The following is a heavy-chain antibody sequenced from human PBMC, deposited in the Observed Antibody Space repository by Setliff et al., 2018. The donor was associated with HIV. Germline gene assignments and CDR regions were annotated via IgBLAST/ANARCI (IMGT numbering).Heavy chain of an antibody. CDR3: ARGHSSSWTGWFDP. D-gene: IGHD6-13*01. CDR2: ISGYNGNT. CDR1: GYTFTSYG. V-gene: IGHV1-18*01. J-gene: IGHJ5*02. Sequence: VSCNASGYTFTSYGISWVRQAPGQGLEWMGWISGYNGNTEYAQKFQGRVTMTTDTSTTIAYMELRSLRSDDTAVYYCARGHSSSWTGWFDPWGQGTLVTVSS.